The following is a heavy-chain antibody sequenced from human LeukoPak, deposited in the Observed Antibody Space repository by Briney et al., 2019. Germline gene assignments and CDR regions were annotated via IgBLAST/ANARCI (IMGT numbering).Heavy chain of an antibody. Sequence: SQTLSLTCTVSGGSISSGSYYWSWIRQPAGKGLEWIGRIYTSGSTNYNPSLKSRVTISVDTSKNQFSLKLSSVTAADTAVYYCAREIAGGYSGSYHGDAFDIWGQGTMVAVSS. CDR3: AREIAGGYSGSYHGDAFDI. CDR1: GGSISSGSYY. J-gene: IGHJ3*02. CDR2: IYTSGST. V-gene: IGHV4-61*02. D-gene: IGHD1-26*01.